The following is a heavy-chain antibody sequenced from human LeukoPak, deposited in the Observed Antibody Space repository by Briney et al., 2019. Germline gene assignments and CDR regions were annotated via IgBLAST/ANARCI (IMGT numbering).Heavy chain of an antibody. V-gene: IGHV1-2*06. CDR1: GYTFTSYA. J-gene: IGHJ4*02. D-gene: IGHD3-22*01. CDR3: ARVSYYDSLDY. CDR2: INPNSGGT. Sequence: ASVKVSCKASGYTFTSYAMHWVRQAPGQGLEWMGRINPNSGGTNYAQKFQGRVTMTRDTSISTAYMEPSRLRSDDTAVYYCARVSYYDSLDYWGQGTLVTVSS.